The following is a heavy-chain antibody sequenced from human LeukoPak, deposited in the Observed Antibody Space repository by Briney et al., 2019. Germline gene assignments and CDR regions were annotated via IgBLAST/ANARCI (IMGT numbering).Heavy chain of an antibody. J-gene: IGHJ6*02. CDR2: ISAYNGNT. D-gene: IGHD1-26*01. V-gene: IGHV1-18*01. Sequence: ASVKVSCKASGYTFTSYGISWVRQAPGQGLEWMGWISAYNGNTNYAQKLQGRVTMTTDTPTSTAYMELRSLRSDDTAVYYCARRDSGSYYYYYGMDVWGQGITVTVSS. CDR1: GYTFTSYG. CDR3: ARRDSGSYYYYYGMDV.